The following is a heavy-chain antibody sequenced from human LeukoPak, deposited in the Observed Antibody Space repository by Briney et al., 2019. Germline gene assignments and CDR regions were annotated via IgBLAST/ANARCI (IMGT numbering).Heavy chain of an antibody. V-gene: IGHV3-21*01. CDR1: GFTFSSYS. Sequence: VGSLRLSCAASGFTFSSYSMNWVRQAPGKGLEWVSSISSSSSYIYYADSVKGRFTISRDNTKNSLYLQMNSLRAEDTAVYYCARDILTGYGDWGQGTLVTVSS. CDR2: ISSSSSYI. J-gene: IGHJ4*02. CDR3: ARDILTGYGD. D-gene: IGHD3-9*01.